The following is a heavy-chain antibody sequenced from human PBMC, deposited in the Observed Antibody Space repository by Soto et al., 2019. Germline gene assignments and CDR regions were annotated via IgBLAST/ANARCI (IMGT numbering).Heavy chain of an antibody. Sequence: PGGSLRLSCAASGFTFSSYSMNWVRQAPGKGLEWVSYISSSSSTIYYADSVKGRFTISRDNAKNSLYLQMNSLRDEDTAVYYCARDFIVVVPAAIRSFFYYGMDVWGQGTTVTVSS. CDR3: ARDFIVVVPAAIRSFFYYGMDV. D-gene: IGHD2-2*02. J-gene: IGHJ6*02. CDR1: GFTFSSYS. CDR2: ISSSSSTI. V-gene: IGHV3-48*02.